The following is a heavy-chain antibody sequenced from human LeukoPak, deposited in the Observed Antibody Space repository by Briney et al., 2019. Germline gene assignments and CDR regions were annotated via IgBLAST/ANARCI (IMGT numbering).Heavy chain of an antibody. CDR3: ARVLGLYYDFWSGYTIDY. J-gene: IGHJ4*02. D-gene: IGHD3-3*01. Sequence: GGSLSLSCAASGFTFSSYAMHWVRQAPGKGLEWVAVISYDGSNKYYADSVKGRFTISRDNSKNTLYLQMNSLRAEDTAVYYCARVLGLYYDFWSGYTIDYWGQGTLVTVSS. CDR1: GFTFSSYA. V-gene: IGHV3-30*04. CDR2: ISYDGSNK.